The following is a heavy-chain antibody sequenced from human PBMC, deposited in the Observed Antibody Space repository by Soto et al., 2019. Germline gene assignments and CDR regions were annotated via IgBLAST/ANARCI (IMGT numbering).Heavy chain of an antibody. J-gene: IGHJ4*02. CDR1: GFSLSTSGVG. D-gene: IGHD6-19*01. Sequence: QITLKESGPTLVKPTQTLTLTCTFSGFSLSTSGVGVGWIRQSPGKALEWLALIYWDDDKRYSPSLKSRLTITKDTSKNQVVLTMTNMDPVDTATYYCARDGSGWLKFDYWGQGTLVTVSS. CDR2: IYWDDDK. V-gene: IGHV2-5*02. CDR3: ARDGSGWLKFDY.